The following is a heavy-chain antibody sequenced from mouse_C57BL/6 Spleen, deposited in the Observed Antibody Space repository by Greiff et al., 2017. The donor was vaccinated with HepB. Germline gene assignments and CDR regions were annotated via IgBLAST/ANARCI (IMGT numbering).Heavy chain of an antibody. CDR2: IYPGDGDT. CDR1: GYAFSSSW. Sequence: VQLQQSGPELVKPGASVKISCKASGYAFSSSWMNWVKQRPGKGLEWIGRIYPGDGDTNYNGKFKGKATLTADKSSSTAYMQLSSLTSEDSAVYFCASPTVVATEYFDVWGTGTTVTVSS. J-gene: IGHJ1*03. D-gene: IGHD1-1*01. V-gene: IGHV1-82*01. CDR3: ASPTVVATEYFDV.